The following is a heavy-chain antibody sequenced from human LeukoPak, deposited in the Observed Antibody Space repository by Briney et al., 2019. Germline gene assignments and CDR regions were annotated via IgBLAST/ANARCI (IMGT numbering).Heavy chain of an antibody. D-gene: IGHD3-22*01. Sequence: GESLKISCKGSGYSFTSYWSGWVRQMPGKGLEWMGIIYPGDSDTRYSPSFQGQVTISADKSVSTAYLQWSSLKASDTAMYYCARRARGDSSGYYSRYFDYWGQGTLVTVSS. J-gene: IGHJ4*02. CDR3: ARRARGDSSGYYSRYFDY. CDR1: GYSFTSYW. V-gene: IGHV5-51*01. CDR2: IYPGDSDT.